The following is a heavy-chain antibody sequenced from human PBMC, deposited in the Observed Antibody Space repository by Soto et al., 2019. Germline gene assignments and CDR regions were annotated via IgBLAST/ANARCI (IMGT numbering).Heavy chain of an antibody. Sequence: EVQLVESGGGLVKPGGSLRVSCASSGFTFSNYSMNWVRQAPGKGLEWVSSISSTSKYIYYADSVKGRFTISRDNAKKSLYLQMNSLRAEATDVYYCARGLSSGWFDYWGQGTMVTVSA. J-gene: IGHJ5*01. CDR3: ARGLSSGWFDY. D-gene: IGHD6-19*01. CDR2: ISSTSKYI. V-gene: IGHV3-21*01. CDR1: GFTFSNYS.